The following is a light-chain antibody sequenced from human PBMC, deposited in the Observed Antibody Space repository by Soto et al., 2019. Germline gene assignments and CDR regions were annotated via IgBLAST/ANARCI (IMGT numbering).Light chain of an antibody. CDR1: QSVSVK. Sequence: EILMTQSPATLSLSPGERATLSCRASQSVSVKVAWYQQRRGQAPRLLIYGASSRATGIPARFSGSGSGTEFTLTISSLQSEDFAVYYCQQYDSWPPLTFGGGTKVDIK. V-gene: IGKV3-15*01. J-gene: IGKJ4*01. CDR2: GAS. CDR3: QQYDSWPPLT.